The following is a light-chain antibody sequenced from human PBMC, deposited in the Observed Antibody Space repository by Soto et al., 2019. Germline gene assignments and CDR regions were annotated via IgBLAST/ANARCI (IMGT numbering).Light chain of an antibody. CDR2: DNS. CDR3: LSYDVCLRGPA. V-gene: IGLV1-40*01. CDR1: RSNIGAGYD. J-gene: IGLJ2*01. Sequence: QSVLTQPPSLSGAPGQRVTISCTGSRSNIGAGYDVHWYQHLPGTAPKVLIFDNSNRPSGVPDRFSGSKSGTSASLAITGLQAEDEAVYYCLSYDVCLRGPAFGGGTKLTVL.